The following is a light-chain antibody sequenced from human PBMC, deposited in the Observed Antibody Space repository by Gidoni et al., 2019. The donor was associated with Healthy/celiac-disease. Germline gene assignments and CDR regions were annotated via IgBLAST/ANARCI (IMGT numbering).Light chain of an antibody. CDR3: QQYNNWLYT. Sequence: EIVMTQSPAPLSVSPGERATLSCRASQSVSSNLAWYQQKPGQAPRLLIYGASTRATGIPARFSGSGSGTEFTLTISSLQSEDFAVYYCQQYNNWLYTFGQXTKLEIK. V-gene: IGKV3-15*01. CDR2: GAS. J-gene: IGKJ2*01. CDR1: QSVSSN.